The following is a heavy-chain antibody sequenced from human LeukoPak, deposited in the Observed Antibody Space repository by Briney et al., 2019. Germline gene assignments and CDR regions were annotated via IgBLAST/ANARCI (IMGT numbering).Heavy chain of an antibody. Sequence: PGGSLRLSCAASGLTVSSDYMSWVRQAPGKGLEWVSVIYSGGGTYYADSVRGRFTISRDNSKNTLYLQLNSLRAEDTAVYYCARDPALGKFDYWGQGTLVTVSS. D-gene: IGHD7-27*01. V-gene: IGHV3-66*01. CDR1: GLTVSSDY. CDR2: IYSGGGT. J-gene: IGHJ4*02. CDR3: ARDPALGKFDY.